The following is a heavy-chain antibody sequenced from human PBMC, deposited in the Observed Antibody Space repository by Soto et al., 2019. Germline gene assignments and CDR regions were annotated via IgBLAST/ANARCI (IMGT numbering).Heavy chain of an antibody. J-gene: IGHJ4*02. Sequence: GGSLRLSCAASGFTFSSYAMSWVRQAPGKGLEWVSAISGSGGSTFYADSVKGRFTISRDNSKNTLYLRMNNLRAEDTAVYYCARGYSSGWYVLGYWGQGTLVTVSS. V-gene: IGHV3-23*01. CDR2: ISGSGGST. D-gene: IGHD6-19*01. CDR1: GFTFSSYA. CDR3: ARGYSSGWYVLGY.